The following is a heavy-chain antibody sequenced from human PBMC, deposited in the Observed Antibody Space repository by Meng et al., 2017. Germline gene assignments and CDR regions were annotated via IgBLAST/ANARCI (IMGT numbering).Heavy chain of an antibody. Sequence: QVPVLPWGARLLKPSETLALTCAVYGWFFSGYFWSWIRQAPGKGLEWIGEINHSGSTNYNPSLKSRVTISVDTSKNQFSLKLSSVTAADTAVYYCARKFTMVRGIYNWFDPWGQGTLVTVSS. V-gene: IGHV4-34*01. CDR2: INHSGST. CDR1: GWFFSGYF. D-gene: IGHD3-10*01. CDR3: ARKFTMVRGIYNWFDP. J-gene: IGHJ5*02.